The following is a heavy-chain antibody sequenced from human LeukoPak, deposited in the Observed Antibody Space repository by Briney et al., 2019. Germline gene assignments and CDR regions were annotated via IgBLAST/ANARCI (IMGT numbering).Heavy chain of an antibody. CDR2: ISYDGSNK. CDR3: ARDTGNSSGGFDY. D-gene: IGHD2/OR15-2a*01. J-gene: IGHJ4*02. Sequence: GGSLRLSCAASGFTFSSYGMHWVRQAPGKGLEWVAVISYDGSNKYYADSVKGRFTISRDNSRNILYMQMNSLRAEDTAVYYCARDTGNSSGGFDYWGQGTLVTVSS. CDR1: GFTFSSYG. V-gene: IGHV3-30*03.